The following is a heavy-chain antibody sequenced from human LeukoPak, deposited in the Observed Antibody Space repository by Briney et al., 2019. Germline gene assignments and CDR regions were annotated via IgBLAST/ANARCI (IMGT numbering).Heavy chain of an antibody. J-gene: IGHJ5*02. V-gene: IGHV3-21*03. CDR3: TTESAAAGTGWFDP. CDR2: ISSSSSYI. D-gene: IGHD6-13*01. CDR1: GFTFSSHT. Sequence: SGGSLRLSCAASGFTFSSHTINWVRQAPGRGLEWVSSISSSSSYIYYANSVKGRLTISRDNAKNSLYLQMNSLKTEDTAVYYCTTESAAAGTGWFDPWGQGTLVTVSS.